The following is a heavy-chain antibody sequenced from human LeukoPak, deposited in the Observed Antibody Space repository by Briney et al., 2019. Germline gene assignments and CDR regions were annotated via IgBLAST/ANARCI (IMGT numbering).Heavy chain of an antibody. CDR1: GFTFSSYA. Sequence: GGSLRLSCVASGFTFSSYAMSWVRQAPGKGLEWVANINQDGSEKYYVDSVKGRFIITRDNAKNSLYLQMNSLRADDTAVYYCVRAMDVWGQGTTVTVSS. CDR2: INQDGSEK. J-gene: IGHJ6*02. V-gene: IGHV3-7*01. CDR3: VRAMDV.